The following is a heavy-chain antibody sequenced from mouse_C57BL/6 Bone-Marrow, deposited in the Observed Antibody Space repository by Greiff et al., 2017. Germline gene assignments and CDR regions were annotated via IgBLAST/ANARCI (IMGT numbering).Heavy chain of an antibody. CDR2: INPSSGYT. Sequence: VQLQQSGAELARPGASVKMSCKASGYTFTSYTMHWVKQRPGQGLEWIGYINPSSGYTKYNQKFKDKATLTADKSSSTAYMQLSSLTSEDFAVYYCARSTTVVYWYFDVWGTGTTVTVSS. D-gene: IGHD1-1*01. J-gene: IGHJ1*03. CDR3: ARSTTVVYWYFDV. V-gene: IGHV1-4*01. CDR1: GYTFTSYT.